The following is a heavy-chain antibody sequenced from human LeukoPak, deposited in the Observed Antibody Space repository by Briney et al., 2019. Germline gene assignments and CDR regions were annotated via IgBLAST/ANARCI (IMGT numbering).Heavy chain of an antibody. CDR3: ARDSPYYDYLWGSYRDVADAFDI. CDR2: IFYSGNT. V-gene: IGHV4-59*01. Sequence: SETLSLICTVSGGSINNSYWNWIRQPPGKGLEWIGYIFYSGNTNYNPPLKSRVTISVDTSKNQFSLKLISVTAADTAMYYCARDSPYYDYLWGSYRDVADAFDIWGQGTMVTVSS. CDR1: GGSINNSY. D-gene: IGHD3-16*02. J-gene: IGHJ3*02.